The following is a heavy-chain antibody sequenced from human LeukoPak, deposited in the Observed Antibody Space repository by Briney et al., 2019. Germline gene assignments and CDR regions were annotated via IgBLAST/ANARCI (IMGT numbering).Heavy chain of an antibody. Sequence: PGGSLRLSCAAAGFTVSSNYMSWGRQAPGKGLEWVSVIYSGGSTYYADSVKGRFTISRDNSKNPLYLQMNSLRAEDTAVYYCARGIVGIAAAGTGYWGQGTLVTVSS. CDR2: IYSGGST. D-gene: IGHD6-13*01. CDR1: GFTVSSNY. CDR3: ARGIVGIAAAGTGY. J-gene: IGHJ4*02. V-gene: IGHV3-53*01.